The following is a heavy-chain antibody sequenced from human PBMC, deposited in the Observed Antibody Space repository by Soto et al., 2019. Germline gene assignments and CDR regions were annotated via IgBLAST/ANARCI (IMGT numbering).Heavy chain of an antibody. CDR2: INHSGST. CDR3: ARADYDILTAHGPNWFDP. V-gene: IGHV4-34*01. J-gene: IGHJ5*02. Sequence: SETLSLTCAVYGGSFSGYYWSWIRQPPGKGLEWMGEINHSGSTNYNPSLKRRVTISVDTSKNQFSLKLSSVTAADTAVYYCARADYDILTAHGPNWFDPWGQGTLVTVSS. CDR1: GGSFSGYY. D-gene: IGHD3-9*01.